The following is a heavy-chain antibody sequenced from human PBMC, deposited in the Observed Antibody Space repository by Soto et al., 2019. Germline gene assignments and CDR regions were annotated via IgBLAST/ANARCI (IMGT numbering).Heavy chain of an antibody. V-gene: IGHV4-39*01. D-gene: IGHD3-9*01. J-gene: IGHJ4*01. Sequence: LSETLSLTCSASGDSISNSNYHWAWIRQPPGKGLEWVASIDFRGSTYYNPPLKSRVTISIDTSKNQFSLRVTSVTAADTAFYYCARQGDILLTPETRYFDFWGHGTLVTVSS. CDR3: ARQGDILLTPETRYFDF. CDR1: GDSISNSNYH. CDR2: IDFRGST.